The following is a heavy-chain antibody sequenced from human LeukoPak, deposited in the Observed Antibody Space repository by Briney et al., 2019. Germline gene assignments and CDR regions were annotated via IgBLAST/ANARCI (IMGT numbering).Heavy chain of an antibody. D-gene: IGHD3-16*02. J-gene: IGHJ4*02. V-gene: IGHV3-23*01. CDR2: ISGSGGST. Sequence: GSLRLSCAASGFTFISYAMSWFRQAPGKGLEWVSSISGSGGSTYCADSVNGRFTIARDSSESTLYLQMNSLRAEDTAVYYCARTASLGGVVARGFDYWGQGTLVTVSS. CDR3: ARTASLGGVVARGFDY. CDR1: GFTFISYA.